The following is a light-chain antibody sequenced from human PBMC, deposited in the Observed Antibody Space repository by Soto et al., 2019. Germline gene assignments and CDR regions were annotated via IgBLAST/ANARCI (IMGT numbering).Light chain of an antibody. J-gene: IGKJ1*01. CDR3: QQYGSSSWT. Sequence: EIMLTQSPGTLSLSPGKRATLSCRASQSISSSYLAWYQQGPGQAPRLLIYGASSRATGIPDRFSGSGSGTEFTLTISRLEPEDFAVYYCQQYGSSSWTFGQGTMVDIK. CDR1: QSISSSY. CDR2: GAS. V-gene: IGKV3-20*01.